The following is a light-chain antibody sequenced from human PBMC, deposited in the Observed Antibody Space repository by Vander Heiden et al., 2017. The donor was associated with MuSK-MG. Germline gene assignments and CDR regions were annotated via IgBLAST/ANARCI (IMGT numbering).Light chain of an antibody. CDR1: QDISKY. V-gene: IGKV1-27*01. CDR2: AAS. CDR3: QSYNGAPLT. Sequence: DIQLTQSPSSLSASVGDRVTISCRASQDISKYLAWYQQKPGKAPKLLIYAASTLQSGVPSRFSGGGSGTDFTLTISSLHPEDVAAYYCQSYNGAPLTFGGGTKVQIK. J-gene: IGKJ4*01.